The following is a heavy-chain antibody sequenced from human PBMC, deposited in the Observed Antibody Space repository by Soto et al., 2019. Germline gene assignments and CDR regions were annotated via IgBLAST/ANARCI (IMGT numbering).Heavy chain of an antibody. D-gene: IGHD2-15*01. Sequence: GGSLRLSCAASGFTFSSYWMSWVRQAPGKGLEWVAKIKQDGSEKYYVDSVKGRFTISRDNAKNSLYLQMNSLRGEDTAVYYCARKISYCSGGSCYSADYYYCYMDVWGKGT. CDR3: ARKISYCSGGSCYSADYYYCYMDV. CDR1: GFTFSSYW. CDR2: IKQDGSEK. V-gene: IGHV3-7*01. J-gene: IGHJ6*03.